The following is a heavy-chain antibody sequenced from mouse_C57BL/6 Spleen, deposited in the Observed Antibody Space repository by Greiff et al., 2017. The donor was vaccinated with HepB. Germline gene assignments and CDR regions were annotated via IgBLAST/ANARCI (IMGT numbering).Heavy chain of an antibody. V-gene: IGHV1-82*01. J-gene: IGHJ4*01. CDR2: IYPGDGDT. CDR3: ARSRALYAMDY. D-gene: IGHD1-3*01. Sequence: VQLQQSGPELVKPGASVKISCKASGYAFSSSWMNWVKQRPGKGLEWIGRIYPGDGDTNYNGKFKGKATLTADKSSSTAYMQLSSLTSEDSAVYFCARSRALYAMDYWGQGTSVTVSS. CDR1: GYAFSSSW.